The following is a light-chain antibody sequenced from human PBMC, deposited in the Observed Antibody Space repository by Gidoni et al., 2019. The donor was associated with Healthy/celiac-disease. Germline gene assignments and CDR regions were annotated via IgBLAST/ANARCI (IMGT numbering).Light chain of an antibody. CDR1: QGISSY. CDR2: AAS. CDR3: QQLNSYLYT. V-gene: IGKV1-9*01. Sequence: DIQLTKSPSFLSASVGDRVTITCRASQGISSYLAWYQQKPRKAPKLLIYAASTLQSGVPSRFSGSVSGTDFTLTISSLQPEDFATYYCQQLNSYLYTFGQGTKLEIK. J-gene: IGKJ2*01.